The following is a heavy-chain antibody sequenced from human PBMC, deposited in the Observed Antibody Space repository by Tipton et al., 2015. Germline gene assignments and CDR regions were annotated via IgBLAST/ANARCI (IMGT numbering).Heavy chain of an antibody. J-gene: IGHJ3*02. V-gene: IGHV3-30*01. CDR1: GFTFSNFG. Sequence: SLRLSCAGSGFTFSNFGLHWVRQAPGKGLEWVTVISSDGINKYYAESVKGRFTVSRDNSKNTLHLQMNSLRDEDTATYYCATYTRTFNAFDIWGQGTMVIVSS. CDR2: ISSDGINK. CDR3: ATYTRTFNAFDI. D-gene: IGHD3-16*01.